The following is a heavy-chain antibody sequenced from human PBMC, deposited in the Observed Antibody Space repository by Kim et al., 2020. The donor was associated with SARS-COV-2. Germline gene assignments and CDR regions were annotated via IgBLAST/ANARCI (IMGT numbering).Heavy chain of an antibody. D-gene: IGHD3-16*02. CDR1: GFTFSSYE. J-gene: IGHJ6*02. V-gene: IGHV3-48*03. CDR2: ISSSGSTI. Sequence: GGSLRLSCAASGFTFSSYEMNWVRQAPGKGLEWVSYISSSGSTIYYADSVKGRFTISRDNAKNSLYLQMNSLRAEDTAVYYCARYNYQWRLRLGELSSDCYGMDGWRQGTTVTVSS. CDR3: ARYNYQWRLRLGELSSDCYGMDG.